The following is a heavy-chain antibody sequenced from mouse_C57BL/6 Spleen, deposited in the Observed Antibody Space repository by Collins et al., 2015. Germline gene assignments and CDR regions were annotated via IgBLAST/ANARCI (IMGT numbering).Heavy chain of an antibody. V-gene: IGHV9-3*01. CDR1: GYTFTTYG. Sequence: QIQLEQSGPELKKPGETVKISCKASGYTFTTYGMSWVKQAPGKGLKWMGWINTHSGVSTCADDFKGRFAFSLETSASTAYLQINNLKNEDTATYFCARSDDGYRYAMDYWGQGTSVTVSS. CDR2: INTHSGVS. D-gene: IGHD2-3*01. J-gene: IGHJ4*01. CDR3: ARSDDGYRYAMDY.